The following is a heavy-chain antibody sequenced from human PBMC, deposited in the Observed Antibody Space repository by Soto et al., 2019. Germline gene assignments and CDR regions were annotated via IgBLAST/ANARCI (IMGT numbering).Heavy chain of an antibody. CDR3: SRITMVRGVIPWFDP. CDR2: IYHSGST. V-gene: IGHV4-4*02. D-gene: IGHD3-10*01. CDR1: GGSISSSNW. Sequence: PSETLSLTCAVSGGSISSSNWWSWVRQPPGKGLEWIGEIYHSGSTNYNPSLKSRVTISVDKSKNQFSLKLSSVTAADTAVYYFSRITMVRGVIPWFDPWGQGTLVTVSS. J-gene: IGHJ5*02.